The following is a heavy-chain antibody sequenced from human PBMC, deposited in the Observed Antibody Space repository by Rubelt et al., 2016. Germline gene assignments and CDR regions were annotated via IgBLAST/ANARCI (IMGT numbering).Heavy chain of an antibody. D-gene: IGHD3-22*01. V-gene: IGHV1-2*02. CDR3: ARDSTHYYYDSSGYHPGD. CDR2: INPNSGGT. CDR1: GGTFSSYA. J-gene: IGHJ4*02. Sequence: QVQLVQSGAEVKKPGSSVKVSFKASGGTFSSYAISWVRQAPGQGLEWMGWINPNSGGTNYAQKFQGRVTMTRDTSISTAYMELSRLRSDDTDVYYCARDSTHYYYDSSGYHPGDWGQGTLVTVSS.